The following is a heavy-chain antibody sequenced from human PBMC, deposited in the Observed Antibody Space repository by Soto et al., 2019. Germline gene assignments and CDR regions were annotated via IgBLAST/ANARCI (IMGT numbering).Heavy chain of an antibody. Sequence: QVTLKESGPVLVKPTETLTLTCTVSGFSLSNARMGVSWIRQPPGKALEWLAHIFSNDEKSYSTSLKSRLTISKDTSKSQVVLTMTNMDPVDTATYYCARIRYSSSWHGAFDIWGQGTMVTVSS. CDR1: GFSLSNARMG. CDR3: ARIRYSSSWHGAFDI. D-gene: IGHD6-13*01. CDR2: IFSNDEK. J-gene: IGHJ3*02. V-gene: IGHV2-26*01.